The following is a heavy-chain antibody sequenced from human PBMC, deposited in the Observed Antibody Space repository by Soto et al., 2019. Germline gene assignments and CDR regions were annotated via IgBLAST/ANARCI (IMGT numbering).Heavy chain of an antibody. CDR3: AKGRAKMATNTFDY. CDR2: ISYDGSNK. V-gene: IGHV3-30-3*01. CDR1: GFTFSSYA. D-gene: IGHD5-12*01. Sequence: QVQLVESGGGVVQPGRSLRLSCAASGFTFSSYAMHWVRQAPGKGLEWVAVISYDGSNKYYADSVKGRFTISRDNSKNTLYLQMNSLRAEDTAVYYCAKGRAKMATNTFDYWGQGTLVTVSS. J-gene: IGHJ4*02.